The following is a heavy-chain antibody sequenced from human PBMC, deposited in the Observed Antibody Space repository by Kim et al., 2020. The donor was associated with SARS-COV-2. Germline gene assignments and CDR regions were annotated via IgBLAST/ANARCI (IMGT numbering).Heavy chain of an antibody. D-gene: IGHD6-19*01. V-gene: IGHV4-34*01. CDR3: ARGTRQWLVRGPYYYYMDV. CDR2: INHSVST. CDR1: GGSFSGYY. Sequence: SETLSLTCAVYGGSFSGYYWSWIRQPPGKGLEWIGEINHSVSTNYNPSLKSRVTISVDTSKNQFSLKLSSVTAADTAVYYCARGTRQWLVRGPYYYYMDVCGKGTKVSVTS. J-gene: IGHJ6*03.